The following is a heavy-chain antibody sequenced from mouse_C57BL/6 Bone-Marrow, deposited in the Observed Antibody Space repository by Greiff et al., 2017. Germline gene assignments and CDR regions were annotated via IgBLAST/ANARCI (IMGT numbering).Heavy chain of an antibody. CDR3: GSDYYYYGYFDY. D-gene: IGHD1-1*01. J-gene: IGHJ2*01. CDR2: IYPGDGDT. Sequence: QVQLKQSGAELVKPGASVKISCKASGYAFSSYWMNWVKQRPGKGLEWIGQIYPGDGDTNYNGKFKGKATLTADKSSSTAYMQLSSLTSEDSAVYCCGSDYYYYGYFDYWGQGTTLTVSS. CDR1: GYAFSSYW. V-gene: IGHV1-80*01.